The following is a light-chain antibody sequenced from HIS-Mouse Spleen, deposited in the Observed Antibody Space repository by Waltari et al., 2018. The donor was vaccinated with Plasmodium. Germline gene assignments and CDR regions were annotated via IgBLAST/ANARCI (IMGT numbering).Light chain of an antibody. CDR1: QSVSSN. Sequence: EIVMTKSPATLSVSPGESATLSCRASQSVSSNLAWYQQKPGQAPRLLIYGASTRATCIPARFSGSESGTEFTLTISSMQSEDFAVYYCQQYNNWPPWTFGQGTKVEIK. CDR3: QQYNNWPPWT. J-gene: IGKJ1*01. CDR2: GAS. V-gene: IGKV3-15*01.